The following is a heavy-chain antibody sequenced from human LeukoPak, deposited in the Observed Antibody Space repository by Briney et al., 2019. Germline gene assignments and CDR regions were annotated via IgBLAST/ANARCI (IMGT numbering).Heavy chain of an antibody. D-gene: IGHD3-10*01. V-gene: IGHV4-38-2*02. J-gene: IGHJ4*02. CDR3: AREMVRGVIMLFDY. CDR1: GYSVRSGYY. CDR2: MYHSGST. Sequence: PSETLSFTCTVSGYSVRSGYYWGWIRQSPGKDLEWIGSMYHSGSTYYNPSLKSRLIISVDTSKNQFSLKLSSVTAADTAVYYCAREMVRGVIMLFDYWGQGTLVTVSS.